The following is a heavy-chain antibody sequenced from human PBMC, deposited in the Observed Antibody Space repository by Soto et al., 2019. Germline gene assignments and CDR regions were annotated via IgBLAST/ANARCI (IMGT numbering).Heavy chain of an antibody. CDR2: VNLGGNT. D-gene: IGHD6-13*01. J-gene: IGHJ4*02. V-gene: IGHV4-34*01. CDR1: GGSFSGYY. Sequence: SETLSLTCAVYGGSFSGYYWSWIRQPPGKGLEWIGEVNLGGNTNDSPSLKSRVTISVDTSKNQFSLKLTSVTAADTAVYYCARGRPGYSSSWYERWSQGTLVTVSS. CDR3: ARGRPGYSSSWYER.